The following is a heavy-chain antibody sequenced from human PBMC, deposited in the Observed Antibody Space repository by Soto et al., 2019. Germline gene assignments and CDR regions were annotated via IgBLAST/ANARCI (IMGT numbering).Heavy chain of an antibody. Sequence: SVKVSCKASGGTFSSYAISWVRQAPGQGLEWMGGIIPIFGTANYAQKFQGRVTITADESTSTAYMELSSLRSEDTAVYYCARGEDLAAAGTISFDYWGQGTLVTVSS. CDR3: ARGEDLAAAGTISFDY. CDR1: GGTFSSYA. CDR2: IIPIFGTA. D-gene: IGHD6-13*01. V-gene: IGHV1-69*13. J-gene: IGHJ4*02.